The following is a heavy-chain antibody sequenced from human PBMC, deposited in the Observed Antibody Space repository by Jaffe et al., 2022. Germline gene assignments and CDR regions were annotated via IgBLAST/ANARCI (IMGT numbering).Heavy chain of an antibody. CDR3: ARSLYYYGSGSPMDV. V-gene: IGHV4-59*01. D-gene: IGHD3-10*01. Sequence: QVQLQESGPGLVKPSETLSLTCTVSGGSISSYYWSWIRQPPGKGLEWIGYIYYSGSTNYNPSLKSRVTISVDTSKNQFSLKLSSVTAADTAVYYCARSLYYYGSGSPMDVWGKGTTVTVSS. J-gene: IGHJ6*03. CDR2: IYYSGST. CDR1: GGSISSYY.